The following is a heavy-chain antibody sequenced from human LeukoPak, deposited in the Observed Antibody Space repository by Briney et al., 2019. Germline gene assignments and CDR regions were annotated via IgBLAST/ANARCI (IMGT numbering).Heavy chain of an antibody. D-gene: IGHD3-3*01. J-gene: IGHJ4*02. V-gene: IGHV3-30*02. Sequence: GGSLRLSCAASGFTFSSYGMHWVRQAPGKGLEWVAFIRYDGSIKYYADFVKGRFTISRDNSKNTLYLQMNSLRTEDTAIYYCAKVTGGVATGPFDYWGQGTLVTVSS. CDR2: IRYDGSIK. CDR1: GFTFSSYG. CDR3: AKVTGGVATGPFDY.